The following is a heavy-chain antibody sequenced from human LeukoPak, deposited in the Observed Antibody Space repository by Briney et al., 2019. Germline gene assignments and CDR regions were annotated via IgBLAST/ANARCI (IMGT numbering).Heavy chain of an antibody. CDR3: ARRLTQYDCFDP. CDR1: GDSVSNNSVT. D-gene: IGHD2-2*01. J-gene: IGHJ5*02. Sequence: SQTLSLTCAISGDSVSNNSVTWNWIRQSPSRGLEWLGRTYYRSTWYNDYAVSVRGRITINPDTSKNRFSLHLNSVTPEDTAVYYCARRLTQYDCFDPWGQGILVTVSS. V-gene: IGHV6-1*01. CDR2: TYYRSTWYN.